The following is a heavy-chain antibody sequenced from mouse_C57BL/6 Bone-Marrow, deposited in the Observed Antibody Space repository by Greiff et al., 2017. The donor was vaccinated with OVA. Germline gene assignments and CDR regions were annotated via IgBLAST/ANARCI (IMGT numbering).Heavy chain of an antibody. CDR1: GYAFSSYW. V-gene: IGHV1-80*01. CDR2: IYPGDGDT. Sequence: VKLQQSGAELVKPGASVKLSCKASGYAFSSYWMTWVQQRPGKGLEWIGQIYPGDGDTNYNGKFKGKATLTADKSSSTAYMQLSSLTSEDSAVYFCARWFADWGKGTLVTVAA. CDR3: ARWFAD. J-gene: IGHJ3*01.